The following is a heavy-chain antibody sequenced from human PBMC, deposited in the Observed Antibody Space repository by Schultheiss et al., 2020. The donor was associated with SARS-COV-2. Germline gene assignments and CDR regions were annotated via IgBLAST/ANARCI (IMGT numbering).Heavy chain of an antibody. V-gene: IGHV3-48*01. J-gene: IGHJ4*02. D-gene: IGHD7-27*01. Sequence: GGSLRLSCAASGFTFSSYSMNWVRQAPGKGLEWVSYISSSSSTIYYADSVKGRFTISRDNSKNTLYLQMGSLRAEDMAVYYCARAKNSVTGYYFDYWGQGTLVTVSS. CDR1: GFTFSSYS. CDR2: ISSSSSTI. CDR3: ARAKNSVTGYYFDY.